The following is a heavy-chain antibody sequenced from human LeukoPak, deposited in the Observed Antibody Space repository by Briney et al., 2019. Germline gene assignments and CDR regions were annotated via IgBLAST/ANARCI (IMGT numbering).Heavy chain of an antibody. CDR3: ARGPSSQFRTDY. J-gene: IGHJ4*02. Sequence: PGGSLRLSCAASGFTFSTYSMNWVRQAPGKGLEWVSYIGRSSSPIYYADSVKGRFTISRDNAKNSLYLQMNGLRAEDTAVYYCARGPSSQFRTDYWGQGTLVIVSS. CDR2: IGRSSSPI. D-gene: IGHD2-2*01. CDR1: GFTFSTYS. V-gene: IGHV3-48*01.